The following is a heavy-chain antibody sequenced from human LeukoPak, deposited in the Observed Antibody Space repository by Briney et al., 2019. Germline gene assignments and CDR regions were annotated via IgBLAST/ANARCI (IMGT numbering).Heavy chain of an antibody. J-gene: IGHJ4*02. CDR2: ISAYNGNT. Sequence: ALVKVSCKASGYTFTSYGISWVRQAPGQGLEWMGWISAYNGNTNYAQKLQGRVTMTTDTSTSTAYMELRSLRSDDTAVYYCARGGWSLVGSYYYDSSGYYYLDYWGQGTLVTVSS. CDR3: ARGGWSLVGSYYYDSSGYYYLDY. CDR1: GYTFTSYG. D-gene: IGHD3-22*01. V-gene: IGHV1-18*01.